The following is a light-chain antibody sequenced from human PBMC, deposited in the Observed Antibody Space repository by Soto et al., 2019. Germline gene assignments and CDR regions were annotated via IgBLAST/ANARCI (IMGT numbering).Light chain of an antibody. CDR2: GIS. V-gene: IGKV3-20*01. Sequence: ESVLTQSPGTLSLSPGDRATLSCRASQSVTNSYFAWYQQKPGQAPRLLIYGISFRATGVPDRFSGSGSGTDITLTISRLEPEDFVVYYCQQYSTLPHTFGQGTKLEVK. CDR3: QQYSTLPHT. CDR1: QSVTNSY. J-gene: IGKJ2*01.